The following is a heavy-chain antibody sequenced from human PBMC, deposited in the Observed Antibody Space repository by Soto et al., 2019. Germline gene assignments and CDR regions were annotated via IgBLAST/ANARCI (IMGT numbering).Heavy chain of an antibody. CDR2: ISYDGSNK. CDR3: AKDYGSGWTMGDF. CDR1: GFTFRSYG. D-gene: IGHD6-19*01. Sequence: QVQLVESGGGVVQPGRSLRLSCAASGFTFRSYGMHWVRQAPGKGLEWVAVISYDGSNKFYADSVKGRFTISRDNXKNTLYLQVNRLRAEDTAMYYCAKDYGSGWTMGDFWGQGTLVTVSS. J-gene: IGHJ4*02. V-gene: IGHV3-30*18.